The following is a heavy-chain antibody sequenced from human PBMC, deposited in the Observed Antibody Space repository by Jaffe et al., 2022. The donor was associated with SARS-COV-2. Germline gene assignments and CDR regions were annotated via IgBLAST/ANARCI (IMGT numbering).Heavy chain of an antibody. D-gene: IGHD6-19*01. J-gene: IGHJ6*02. CDR1: GSSINDDV. V-gene: IGHV3-21*02. CDR3: AKDFDGRTWYDKVTEVAGNDYYFYGMDV. CDR2: ISNGGTSK. Sequence: QLAESGGGLVKPGGSLRLSCVASGSSINDDVMNWVRQRPGKRPEWVASISNGGTSKYYADSVKGRFTISRDNARKSLYLQMHGLRADDTAVYHCAKDFDGRTWYDKVTEVAGNDYYFYGMDVWGPGTTVIVSS.